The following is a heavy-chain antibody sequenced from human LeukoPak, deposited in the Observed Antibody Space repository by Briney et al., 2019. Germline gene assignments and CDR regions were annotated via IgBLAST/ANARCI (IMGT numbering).Heavy chain of an antibody. Sequence: PGGSLRLSCAASGFTVSSNDMSWVRQAPGKGLEWVGFIRSKAYGGTTEYAASVKGRFTISRDDSKSIAYLQMNSLKTEDTAVYYCTRSTVTTSSGRWFDPWGQGTLVTVSS. CDR3: TRSTVTTSSGRWFDP. V-gene: IGHV3-49*04. CDR2: IRSKAYGGTT. D-gene: IGHD4-17*01. CDR1: GFTVSSND. J-gene: IGHJ5*02.